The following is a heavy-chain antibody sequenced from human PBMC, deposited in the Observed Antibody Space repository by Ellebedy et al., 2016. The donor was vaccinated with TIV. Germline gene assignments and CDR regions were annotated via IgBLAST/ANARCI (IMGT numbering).Heavy chain of an antibody. CDR1: GYTFTSYY. CDR2: INPSGGST. J-gene: IGHJ4*02. D-gene: IGHD3-9*01. V-gene: IGHV1-46*01. CDR3: ARDAGGDYDILTGYSLIPFDY. Sequence: ASVKVSXXASGYTFTSYYMHWVRQAPGQGLEWMGIINPSGGSTSYAQKFQGRDTMTRDTSTSTVYMELSSLRSEDTAVYYCARDAGGDYDILTGYSLIPFDYWGQGTLVTVSS.